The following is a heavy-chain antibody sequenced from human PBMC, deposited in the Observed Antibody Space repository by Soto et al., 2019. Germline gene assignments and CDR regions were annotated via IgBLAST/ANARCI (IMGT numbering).Heavy chain of an antibody. Sequence: GSLRLSCAASGFTFSSYAMSWVRQAPGKGLEWVSAISGSGGSTYYADSVKGRFTISRDNSKNTLYLHMNSLRAEDTAVYYCAKDAEYSSGWLQYYFDYWGQGTLVTVSS. J-gene: IGHJ4*02. CDR2: ISGSGGST. CDR3: AKDAEYSSGWLQYYFDY. V-gene: IGHV3-23*01. D-gene: IGHD6-19*01. CDR1: GFTFSSYA.